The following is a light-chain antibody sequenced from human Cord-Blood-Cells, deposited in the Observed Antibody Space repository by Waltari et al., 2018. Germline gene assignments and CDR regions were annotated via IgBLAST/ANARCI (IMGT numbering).Light chain of an antibody. CDR2: EVS. J-gene: IGLJ1*01. CDR3: SSYTSSSTNYV. Sequence: QSALTQPASVSGSPGPSITISCTGTSSDVGGYNSVSWYQQHPGKAPKLMIYEVSNRPSGVSNRFSGSKSGNTASLTISGLQAEDEADYYCSSYTSSSTNYVFGTGTKVTVL. CDR1: SSDVGGYNS. V-gene: IGLV2-14*01.